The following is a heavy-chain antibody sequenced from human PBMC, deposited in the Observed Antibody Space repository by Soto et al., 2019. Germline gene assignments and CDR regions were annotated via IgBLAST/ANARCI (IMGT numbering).Heavy chain of an antibody. D-gene: IGHD6-6*01. CDR2: ISSAVNT. CDR1: GFTFSNYA. Sequence: GGSLRLSCAGSGFTFSNYAMSWVRQAPGKGLEWVSAISSAVNTYYADSVKGRFTISRDNSKNTLSLQMNSLRAEDTAVYYCATQVRDDTSSPYYFDYWGQGTPVTVSS. CDR3: ATQVRDDTSSPYYFDY. J-gene: IGHJ4*02. V-gene: IGHV3-23*01.